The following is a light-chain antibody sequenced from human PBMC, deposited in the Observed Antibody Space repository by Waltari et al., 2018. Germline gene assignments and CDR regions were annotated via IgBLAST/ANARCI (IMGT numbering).Light chain of an antibody. J-gene: IGKJ4*01. CDR2: GAY. CDR1: QGVTNPY. CDR3: QQYNYSPLT. V-gene: IGKV3-20*01. Sequence: IVLTQSPGTLSLSPGERATLSCRASQGVTNPYLAWSQRKPGQAPRLLIYGAYSRATGIPDRFSGSGSGTAFTLTINALEPEDSAVYFCQQYNYSPLTFGGGTRVEIK.